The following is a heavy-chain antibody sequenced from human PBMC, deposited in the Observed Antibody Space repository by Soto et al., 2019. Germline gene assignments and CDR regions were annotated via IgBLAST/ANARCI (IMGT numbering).Heavy chain of an antibody. CDR1: GYTFTSYD. CDR3: ARGSVSSGWYYYYYYMDV. Sequence: ASLKVSCKASGYTFTSYDINWVRQATGQGLEWMGWMNPNSGNTGYAQKFQGRVTMTRNTSISTAYMELSSLRSEDTAVYYCARGSVSSGWYYYYYYMDVWGKGTTVTVSS. V-gene: IGHV1-8*01. D-gene: IGHD6-19*01. CDR2: MNPNSGNT. J-gene: IGHJ6*03.